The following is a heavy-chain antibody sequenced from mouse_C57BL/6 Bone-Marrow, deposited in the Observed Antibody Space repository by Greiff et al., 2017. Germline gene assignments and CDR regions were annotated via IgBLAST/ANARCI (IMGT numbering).Heavy chain of an antibody. CDR2: FHPYNDDT. CDR1: GYTFTTYP. D-gene: IGHD1-1*01. V-gene: IGHV1-47*01. CDR3: ARGITTVVAPYYAVDY. J-gene: IGHJ4*01. Sequence: VQLQQSGAELVKPGASVKMSCTASGYTFTTYPIEWMKQNHGKSLEWIGNFHPYNDDTKYNEKFKGKATLTVEKSSSTVYLKLIRLPSGGSAVYYCARGITTVVAPYYAVDYWGQGTSGTVSS.